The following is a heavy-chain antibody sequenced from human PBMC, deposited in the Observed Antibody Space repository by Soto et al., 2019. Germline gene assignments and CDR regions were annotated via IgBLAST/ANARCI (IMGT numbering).Heavy chain of an antibody. D-gene: IGHD2-21*01. CDR2: ISSSSSTI. V-gene: IGHV3-48*01. CDR1: GFTFSSYS. CDR3: ARSITVVGPSYYYYGTYV. Sequence: GGPLRLSCAASGFTFSSYSMNWVRQAPGKGLEWVSYISSSSSTIYYADSVKGRFTISRDNAKNSLYLQMNSLRAEDTAVYYYARSITVVGPSYYYYGTYVWGQGTTVTVSS. J-gene: IGHJ6*02.